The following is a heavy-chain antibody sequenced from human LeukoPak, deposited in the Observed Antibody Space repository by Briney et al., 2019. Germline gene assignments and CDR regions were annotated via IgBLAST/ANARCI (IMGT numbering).Heavy chain of an antibody. D-gene: IGHD1-26*01. CDR2: IYSGGST. Sequence: GGSLRLSCAASGFTVSSNYMNWVRQAPGKGLEWVSVIYSGGSTYYADSVKGRFTISRDNSKNTLYLQMNSLRAEDTAVYYCARLIVGAFYFDYWGQGTLVTVSS. J-gene: IGHJ4*02. CDR3: ARLIVGAFYFDY. CDR1: GFTVSSNY. V-gene: IGHV3-53*01.